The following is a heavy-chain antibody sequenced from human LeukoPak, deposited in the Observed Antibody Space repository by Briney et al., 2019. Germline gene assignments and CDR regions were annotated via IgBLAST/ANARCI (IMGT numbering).Heavy chain of an antibody. CDR1: GFTVSSNY. V-gene: IGHV3-53*01. J-gene: IGHJ3*02. Sequence: GGSLRLSCAASGFTVSSNYMSWVRQAPGKGLEWVSVIYSGGSTYYADSVKGRFTISRDNSKNTLYLQMNSLRAEDTAVYYCAKAPLIHFWSGYHAFDIWGQGTMVTVSS. D-gene: IGHD3-3*02. CDR3: AKAPLIHFWSGYHAFDI. CDR2: IYSGGST.